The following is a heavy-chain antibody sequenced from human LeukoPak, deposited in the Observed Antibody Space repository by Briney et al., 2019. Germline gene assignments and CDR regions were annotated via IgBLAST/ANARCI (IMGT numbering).Heavy chain of an antibody. V-gene: IGHV3-23*01. CDR1: GFTFSSYA. CDR2: IRNNGGST. CDR3: AKVLRYFDWLEDGMDV. J-gene: IGHJ6*02. Sequence: GGSLRLSCAASGFTFSSYAMSWVRQAPGKGLEWVSSIRNNGGSTSYADSVKGRFTISRDNSKNTLYLQMNSLRAEDTAVYYCAKVLRYFDWLEDGMDVWGQGTTVTVSS. D-gene: IGHD3-9*01.